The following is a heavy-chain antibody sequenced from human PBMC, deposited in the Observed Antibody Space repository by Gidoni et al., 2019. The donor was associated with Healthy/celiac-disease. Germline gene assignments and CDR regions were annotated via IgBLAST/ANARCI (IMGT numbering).Heavy chain of an antibody. D-gene: IGHD3-16*01. CDR1: GFTFTRSA. CDR2: IVVGSGNT. Sequence: QMQLVQSGPEVKKPGTSEKVSCTAYGFTFTRSALQWVRQARGQRREWIGWIVVGSGNTNYAQKFQERVTITRDMSTSTAYMELSSLRSEDTAVYYCAAGVPRGENWGQGTLVTVSS. V-gene: IGHV1-58*01. J-gene: IGHJ4*02. CDR3: AAGVPRGEN.